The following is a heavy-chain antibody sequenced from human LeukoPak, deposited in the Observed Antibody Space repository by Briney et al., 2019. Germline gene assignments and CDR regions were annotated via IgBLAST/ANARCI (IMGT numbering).Heavy chain of an antibody. CDR3: AHFPSTYYDFWSGPPSWYYYYYMDV. V-gene: IGHV2-5*01. D-gene: IGHD3-3*01. J-gene: IGHJ6*03. CDR1: GFSLSTSGVG. Sequence: SGPTLVKPTQTLTLTCTFSGFSLSTSGVGVGWIRQPPGKALEWLALIYWNDDKRYSPSLKSRLTITKDTSKNQVVLTMTNMDPVDTATYYCAHFPSTYYDFWSGPPSWYYYYYMDVWGKGTTVTVSS. CDR2: IYWNDDK.